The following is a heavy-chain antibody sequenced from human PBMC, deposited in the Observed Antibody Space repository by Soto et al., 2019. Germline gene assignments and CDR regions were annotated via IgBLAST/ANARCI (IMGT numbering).Heavy chain of an antibody. CDR1: GYIFVNYG. CDR3: GMGKNYFPPPPRAV. V-gene: IGHV1-18*01. Sequence: QVQLVQSGDEVKKPGASVKVSCKASGYIFVNYGIAWVRQAPRQGLEWMGWISPYTGNTHSASKVQGRLTMTTDTSTRQAYMDLGSLTSADPAGIYWGMGKNYFPPPPRAVWGQGTRSPFP. D-gene: IGHD3-10*01. CDR2: ISPYTGNT. J-gene: IGHJ6*02.